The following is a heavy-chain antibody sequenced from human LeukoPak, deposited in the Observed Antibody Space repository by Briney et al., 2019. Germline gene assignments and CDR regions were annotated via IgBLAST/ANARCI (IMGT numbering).Heavy chain of an antibody. D-gene: IGHD2-15*01. CDR2: IYYSGST. J-gene: IGHJ1*01. Sequence: KPSEALSVTCTVSGGSISRGGYYWTWIRQHPGKGLEWIGYIYYSGSTYYNPSLKSRVTISVDTSKNQFSLRLSSVTTADTAVYYCALGYCGGGSCYAREYFQHWGQGTLVTVSS. CDR1: GGSISRGGYY. CDR3: ALGYCGGGSCYAREYFQH. V-gene: IGHV4-31*03.